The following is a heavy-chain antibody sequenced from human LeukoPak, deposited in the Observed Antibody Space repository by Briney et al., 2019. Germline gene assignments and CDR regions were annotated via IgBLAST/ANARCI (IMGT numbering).Heavy chain of an antibody. V-gene: IGHV3-7*01. CDR3: VGGDY. J-gene: IGHJ4*02. Sequence: GGSLRLSCAATGLTFSIHWMNWVRQAPGKGLECVANINQDGSDKYYVDSVKGRFTISRDNTKNSLYLQMNSLRAEDTAVYYCVGGDYWGQGTLVTVSS. CDR1: GLTFSIHW. CDR2: INQDGSDK.